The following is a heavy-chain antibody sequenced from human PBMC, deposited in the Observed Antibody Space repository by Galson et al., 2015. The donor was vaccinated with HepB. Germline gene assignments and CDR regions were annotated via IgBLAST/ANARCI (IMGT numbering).Heavy chain of an antibody. CDR3: AKDRYYGSGSYYKAGMDV. Sequence: SLRLSCAASGFTFHMYAMNWVRQAPGKGLEWVSVISGTSGIIYYADSVKGRFTISRDNSENTLYLQMNSLRAEDTAVYYCAKDRYYGSGSYYKAGMDVWGQGTTDTVSS. D-gene: IGHD3-10*01. CDR2: ISGTSGII. V-gene: IGHV3-23*01. J-gene: IGHJ6*02. CDR1: GFTFHMYA.